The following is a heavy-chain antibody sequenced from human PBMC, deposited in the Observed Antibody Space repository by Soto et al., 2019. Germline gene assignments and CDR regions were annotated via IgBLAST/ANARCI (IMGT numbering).Heavy chain of an antibody. CDR2: MSYSGST. CDR1: GGSISSGDYY. D-gene: IGHD1-7*01. CDR3: ATMGTPATGLYYFDN. Sequence: SETLSLTCTVSGGSISSGDYYWSWIRQPPGKGLEWIGFMSYSGSTSYNASLKSRVTMSVDTSKSQFSLNLSFVTAADTAVYYCATMGTPATGLYYFDNWGQGTLVTVSS. V-gene: IGHV4-30-4*01. J-gene: IGHJ4*02.